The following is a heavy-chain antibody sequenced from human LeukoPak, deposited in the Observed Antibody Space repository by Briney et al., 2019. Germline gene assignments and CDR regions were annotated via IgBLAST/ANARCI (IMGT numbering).Heavy chain of an antibody. CDR2: IRYDGSNK. D-gene: IGHD3-10*01. Sequence: PTGGSLRLSCAASGFTFSSYGMHWVRQAPGKGLEWVAFIRYDGSNKYYADSVKGRFTISRDNSKNTLYLQMNSLRAEDTAVYYCAKDRVYYYYMDVWGKGTTVTISS. CDR3: AKDRVYYYYMDV. V-gene: IGHV3-30*02. J-gene: IGHJ6*03. CDR1: GFTFSSYG.